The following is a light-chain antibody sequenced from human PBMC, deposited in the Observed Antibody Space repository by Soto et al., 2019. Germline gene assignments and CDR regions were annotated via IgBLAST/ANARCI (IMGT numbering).Light chain of an antibody. CDR1: QSLLHYNGHNF. Sequence: DIVMTQSPLSLPVTPGEPASISCRSSQSLLHYNGHNFLNWYLQKPGQSAQILIYLGSNRASGVPDRFSGSGSGTDFTLKISRVEAEDVGVYYGMKALQTPLTFGQGTRLEIK. J-gene: IGKJ5*01. V-gene: IGKV2-28*01. CDR2: LGS. CDR3: MKALQTPLT.